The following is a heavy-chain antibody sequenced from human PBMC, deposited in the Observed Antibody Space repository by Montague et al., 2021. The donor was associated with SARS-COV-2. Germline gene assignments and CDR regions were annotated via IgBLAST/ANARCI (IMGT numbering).Heavy chain of an antibody. D-gene: IGHD1-1*01. V-gene: IGHV4-34*01. CDR3: ARGRGTALFRRVYFGMDV. Sequence: SETLSLTCAVYGGSFSGYYWSWIRQPPGKGLEWIGEINHSGSTNYNPSLKSRVTISVDTSKNQFSLKLSSVTAADTAVYHCARGRGTALFRRVYFGMDVWGQGTTVTVSS. CDR1: GGSFSGYY. J-gene: IGHJ6*02. CDR2: INHSGST.